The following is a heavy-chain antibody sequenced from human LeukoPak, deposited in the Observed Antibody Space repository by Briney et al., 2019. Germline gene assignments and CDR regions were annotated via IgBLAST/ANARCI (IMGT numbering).Heavy chain of an antibody. CDR1: GFTFSSYW. Sequence: GGSLRLSCTASGFTFSSYWMTWVRQAPGKGLEWVSGISWNTGTIGYADSVKGRFTISRDNAKNSLYLQMNSLRVEDTALYYCTKDTTSAILTATDYWGQGILVTVSS. D-gene: IGHD3-9*01. CDR3: TKDTTSAILTATDY. CDR2: ISWNTGTI. V-gene: IGHV3-9*01. J-gene: IGHJ4*02.